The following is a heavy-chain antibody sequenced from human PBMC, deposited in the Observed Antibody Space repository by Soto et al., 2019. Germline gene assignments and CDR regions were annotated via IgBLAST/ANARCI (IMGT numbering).Heavy chain of an antibody. Sequence: QLQLQESGPGLVKPSETLSLTCTVSGGSISSSSYYWGWIRQPPGKGLEWIGSIYYSGSTYYNPSLKSRVTISVDTSKNQFSLKLSSVTAADTAVYYCARGYSGSYYEGGLDNWGQGTLVTVSS. CDR1: GGSISSSSYY. CDR2: IYYSGST. CDR3: ARGYSGSYYEGGLDN. J-gene: IGHJ4*02. D-gene: IGHD1-26*01. V-gene: IGHV4-39*01.